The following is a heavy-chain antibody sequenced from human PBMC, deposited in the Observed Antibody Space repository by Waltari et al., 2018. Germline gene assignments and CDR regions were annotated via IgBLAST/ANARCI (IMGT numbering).Heavy chain of an antibody. CDR2: IYYSGST. CDR1: GGPISSYY. D-gene: IGHD3-10*01. V-gene: IGHV4-59*01. J-gene: IGHJ4*02. Sequence: QVQLQESGPGLVKPSETLSLTCTVSGGPISSYYWSWIRQPPGKGLEWIGYIYYSGSTNYNPSLKSRVTISVDTSKNQFSLKLSSVTAADTAVYYCATSMVRGVIPYYFDYWGQGTLVTVSS. CDR3: ATSMVRGVIPYYFDY.